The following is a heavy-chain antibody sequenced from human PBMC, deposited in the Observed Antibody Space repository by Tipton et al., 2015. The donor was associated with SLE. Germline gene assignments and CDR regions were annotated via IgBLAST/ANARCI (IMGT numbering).Heavy chain of an antibody. CDR2: ISYDGSNK. Sequence: SLRLSCAASGFTFSSYAMHWVRQAPGKGLEWVAVISYDGSNKYYADSVKGRFTISRDNAKNSLYLQMNSLRAEDTAVYYCARDRRYSGSSLWGQGTLVTVSS. V-gene: IGHV3-30-3*01. J-gene: IGHJ4*02. CDR3: ARDRRYSGSSL. CDR1: GFTFSSYA. D-gene: IGHD1-26*01.